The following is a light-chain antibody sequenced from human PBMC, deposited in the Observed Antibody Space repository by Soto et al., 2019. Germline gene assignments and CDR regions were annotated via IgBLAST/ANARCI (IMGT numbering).Light chain of an antibody. CDR2: DVS. V-gene: IGLV2-14*01. CDR1: SSDVGGYNY. J-gene: IGLJ1*01. Sequence: QSALTQPASVSGSPGQSITISCTGTSSDVGGYNYVSWYQQHPGKAPKLMIYDVSNRPSGVSNRFSGSKSGNTASLTISGLQAEDEADYYCSSYTSSSIPYVFGPGTKLTVL. CDR3: SSYTSSSIPYV.